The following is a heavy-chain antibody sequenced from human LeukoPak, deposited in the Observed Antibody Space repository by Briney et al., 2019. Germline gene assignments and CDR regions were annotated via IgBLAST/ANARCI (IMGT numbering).Heavy chain of an antibody. CDR3: GRGQTTVTN. D-gene: IGHD4-17*01. Sequence: GGSLRLSCAASGFTFSSYWMSWVRQAPGKGLEWVANIKQDGREKYYVDSVKGRFTISRDNAKNSLYLQMNSLRAEDTAVYFCGRGQTTVTNWGQGTLVTVSS. V-gene: IGHV3-7*03. CDR2: IKQDGREK. J-gene: IGHJ4*02. CDR1: GFTFSSYW.